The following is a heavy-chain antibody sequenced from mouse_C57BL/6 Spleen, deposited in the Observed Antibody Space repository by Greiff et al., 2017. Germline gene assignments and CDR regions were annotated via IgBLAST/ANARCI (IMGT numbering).Heavy chain of an antibody. V-gene: IGHV1-15*01. J-gene: IGHJ2*01. CDR2: IDPETGGT. CDR3: TRKADRFDY. Sequence: LQESGAELVRPGASVTLSCKASGYTFTDYEMHWVKQTPVHGLEWIGAIDPETGGTAYNQKFKGKAILTADKSSSTAYMELRSLTSEDSAVYYCTRKADRFDYWGQGTTLTVSS. D-gene: IGHD3-2*02. CDR1: GYTFTDYE.